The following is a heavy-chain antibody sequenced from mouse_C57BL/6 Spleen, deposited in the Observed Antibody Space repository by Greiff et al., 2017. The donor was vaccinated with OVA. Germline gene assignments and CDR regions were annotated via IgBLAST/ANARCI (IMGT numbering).Heavy chain of an antibody. CDR1: GFSLTSYG. V-gene: IGHV2-6*03. CDR2: IWSDGST. D-gene: IGHD2-5*01. CDR3: ARRGSNPYAMDY. J-gene: IGHJ4*01. Sequence: VKLVESGPGLVAPSQSLSITCTVSGFSLTSYGVHWVRQPPGKGLEWLVVIWSDGSTTYNSALKSRLSIGKDNSKSPVFLKMNSLQTDDTAMYCCARRGSNPYAMDYWGQGTSVTVSS.